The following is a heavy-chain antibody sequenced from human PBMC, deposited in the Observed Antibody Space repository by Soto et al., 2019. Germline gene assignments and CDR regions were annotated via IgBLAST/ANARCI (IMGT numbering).Heavy chain of an antibody. Sequence: QVQLVESGGGVVQPGRSLRLSCAASGFTFISYAMHWVRQAPGKGLERVAVISFDGSTEYYADSVKGRFTISRDNSKNTMHLQMTSLRSKDTAVYYCASSRPGSGSYTHFYNGLDVWRQGTTVTVSS. CDR3: ASSRPGSGSYTHFYNGLDV. J-gene: IGHJ6*02. D-gene: IGHD3-10*01. CDR2: ISFDGSTE. CDR1: GFTFISYA. V-gene: IGHV3-30-3*01.